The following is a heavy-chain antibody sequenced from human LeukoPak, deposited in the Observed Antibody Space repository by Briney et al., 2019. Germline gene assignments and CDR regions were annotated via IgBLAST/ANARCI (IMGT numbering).Heavy chain of an antibody. CDR3: ARDYYDSSGYYYIPFDY. CDR2: IYYSGST. CDR1: GGSISSGDYY. J-gene: IGHJ4*02. Sequence: SETLSLTCTVSGGSISSGDYYWRWIRQPPGKGLEWIGYIYYSGSTYYNPSLKSRVTISVDTSKNQFSLKLSSVTAADTAVYYCARDYYDSSGYYYIPFDYWGQGTLVTVSS. D-gene: IGHD3-22*01. V-gene: IGHV4-30-4*08.